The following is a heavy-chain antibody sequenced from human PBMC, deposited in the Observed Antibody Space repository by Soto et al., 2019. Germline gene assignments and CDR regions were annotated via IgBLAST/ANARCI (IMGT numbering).Heavy chain of an antibody. D-gene: IGHD4-17*01. J-gene: IGHJ4*02. CDR1: GGSISSGGYS. V-gene: IGHV4-30-2*01. CDR2: INHSGST. Sequence: SETLSLTCAVSGGSISSGGYSWSWIRQPPGKGLEWIGYINHSGSTNYNPSLKSRVTISVDTSKNQFSLKLSSVTAADTAVYYCARDGPLRYYFDYWGQGTLVTVSS. CDR3: ARDGPLRYYFDY.